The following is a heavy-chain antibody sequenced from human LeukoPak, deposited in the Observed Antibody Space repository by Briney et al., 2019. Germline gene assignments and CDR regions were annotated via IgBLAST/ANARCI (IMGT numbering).Heavy chain of an antibody. V-gene: IGHV1-2*06. J-gene: IGHJ5*02. CDR2: INPNSGGT. Sequence: GASVKVSCKASGYTFTAYYIHWVRQAPGQGGEWMGRINPNSGGTNYAQKFQGRVTITRDTSSSAAYMELSGLRSDATAIYYCARDPCSSTSCYEAFDPWGQGALVTVSS. CDR1: GYTFTAYY. D-gene: IGHD2-2*01. CDR3: ARDPCSSTSCYEAFDP.